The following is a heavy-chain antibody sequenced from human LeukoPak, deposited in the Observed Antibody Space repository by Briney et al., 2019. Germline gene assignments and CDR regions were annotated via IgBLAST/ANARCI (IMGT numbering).Heavy chain of an antibody. D-gene: IGHD6-13*01. CDR1: GFIFRIYE. V-gene: IGHV3-48*03. CDR2: IGSITTSK. Sequence: PGGSLRLSCAASGFIFRIYEMNGVRQARGKGLEGVSYIGSITTSKYCADSVKGRFTVSRDDAKHSLYLHMSSLRAEDRAVYYCARTVYDLRGQRLVPGLEYWGQGTLVTVSS. J-gene: IGHJ4*02. CDR3: ARTVYDLRGQRLVPGLEY.